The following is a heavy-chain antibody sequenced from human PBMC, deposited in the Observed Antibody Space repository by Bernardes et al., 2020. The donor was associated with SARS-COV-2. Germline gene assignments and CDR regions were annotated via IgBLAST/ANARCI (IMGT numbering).Heavy chain of an antibody. J-gene: IGHJ5*02. Sequence: SETLSLTCTVSGGSISNYYWSWIRQPPGKGLEWIAYMYYSGSTNYNPSLKSRVTISIDTSKNQLSLKLSSVTAADTAVYYCARLMNYYGSGSYSWFDPWGQGTQVTVSS. CDR1: GGSISNYY. CDR3: ARLMNYYGSGSYSWFDP. CDR2: MYYSGST. V-gene: IGHV4-59*08. D-gene: IGHD3-10*01.